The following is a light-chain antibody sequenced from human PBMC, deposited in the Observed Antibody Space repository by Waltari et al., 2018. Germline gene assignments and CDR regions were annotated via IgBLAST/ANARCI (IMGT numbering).Light chain of an antibody. J-gene: IGKJ2*01. V-gene: IGKV1-6*01. CDR1: HDIRND. Sequence: IQLTQSPSSLSASVGDRVTITCRASHDIRNDLGWSQQKPGKAPKALIYAASSLHNGVPSRFSGTGSGTVFTLTISSLQPEDFATYYCLQDFNYPYTFGRGTKLEI. CDR3: LQDFNYPYT. CDR2: AAS.